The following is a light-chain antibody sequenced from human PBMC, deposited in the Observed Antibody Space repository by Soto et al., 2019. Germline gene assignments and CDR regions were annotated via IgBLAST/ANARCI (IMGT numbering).Light chain of an antibody. Sequence: DIQMTQSPSTLSASVGDRVTITCRASQSIGSWLAWYQQKPGKAPKLLIYKASNLESGVPSRFSGSGSGTEFTLTISSLQPDDFASYNCQQYNSYPLTFGGGTKVEIK. J-gene: IGKJ4*01. CDR1: QSIGSW. CDR3: QQYNSYPLT. V-gene: IGKV1-5*03. CDR2: KAS.